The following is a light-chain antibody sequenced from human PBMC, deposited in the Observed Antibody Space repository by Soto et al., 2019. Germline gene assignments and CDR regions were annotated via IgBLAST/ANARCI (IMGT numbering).Light chain of an antibody. J-gene: IGKJ4*01. CDR3: QLYGRILT. CDR1: QSVSGSF. V-gene: IGKV3-20*01. CDR2: GAS. Sequence: EIVLTRSPGTLSLSPGERASLSCRASQSVSGSFLAWYQQRPGQAPRLLIHGASSRATGIPDRFRGSGSGTDFTLTIVGLEPEDFAVYYCQLYGRILTFGGGTKVEI.